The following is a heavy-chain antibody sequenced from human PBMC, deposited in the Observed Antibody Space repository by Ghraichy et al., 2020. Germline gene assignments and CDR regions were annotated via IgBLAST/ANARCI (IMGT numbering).Heavy chain of an antibody. Sequence: ASVKVSCKASGYTFTTYDINWVRKATGQGLEWMGWMNPNSGNTGYAQKFQGRVTMTRNTSISTAYMELSSLRSEDTAVYYCARDKDEYGDYATFDPWGQGTLVTVSS. CDR1: GYTFTTYD. D-gene: IGHD4-17*01. J-gene: IGHJ5*02. V-gene: IGHV1-8*01. CDR2: MNPNSGNT. CDR3: ARDKDEYGDYATFDP.